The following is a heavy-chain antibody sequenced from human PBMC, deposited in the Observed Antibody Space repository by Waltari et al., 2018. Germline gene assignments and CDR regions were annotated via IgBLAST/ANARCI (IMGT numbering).Heavy chain of an antibody. Sequence: QVQLVESGGGVVQPGRSLRLSCAASGFTFSSYAMHWGRQAPGKGREWVAVISYDGSNNYYADSVKGRFTISRDNSKNTLYLQMNSLRAEDTAVYYCSRDVLFDYWGQGTLVTVSS. V-gene: IGHV3-30-3*01. CDR3: SRDVLFDY. CDR1: GFTFSSYA. CDR2: ISYDGSNN. J-gene: IGHJ4*02.